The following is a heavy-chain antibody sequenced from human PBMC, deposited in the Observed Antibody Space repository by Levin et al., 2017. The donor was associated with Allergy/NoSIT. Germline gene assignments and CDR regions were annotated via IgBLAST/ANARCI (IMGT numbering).Heavy chain of an antibody. D-gene: IGHD1-14*01. Sequence: LSLTCAASGFSFSSFGIHCVRQAPGEGLVWVAVISNDGSRKYYADSVKGRFTISRDNSRNTLYLQMNSLRSDDTAVYYCARESPGYAFDLWGQGTMVTVSS. CDR2: ISNDGSRK. J-gene: IGHJ3*01. CDR1: GFSFSSFG. CDR3: ARESPGYAFDL. V-gene: IGHV3-30*03.